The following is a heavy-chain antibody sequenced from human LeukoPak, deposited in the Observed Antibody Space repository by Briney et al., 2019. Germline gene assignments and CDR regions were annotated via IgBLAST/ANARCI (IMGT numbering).Heavy chain of an antibody. D-gene: IGHD6-19*01. J-gene: IGHJ4*02. CDR3: ATKQWLAPPPDS. Sequence: GGSLRLSCAASGFTFSRYSMLWVRQAPGKGLERVSGINTDGTVTYYADSVKGRFTVSRDNAENTMFLQMNSVRDEDTAVYYCATKQWLAPPPDSWGQGTPVTVSS. CDR2: INTDGTVT. CDR1: GFTFSRYS. V-gene: IGHV3-74*01.